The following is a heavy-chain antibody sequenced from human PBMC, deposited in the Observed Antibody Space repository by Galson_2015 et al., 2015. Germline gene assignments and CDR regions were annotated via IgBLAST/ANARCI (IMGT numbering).Heavy chain of an antibody. J-gene: IGHJ4*02. CDR2: ISWDDDK. D-gene: IGHD3-10*01. V-gene: IGHV2-5*02. CDR1: GFSLRTRGVG. Sequence: PALVSTPPTLTLTCSFSGFSLRTRGVGVGWIRQPPGKALEWLGLISWDDDKRHSPSLKTRVTITKDTSKNQVVLIMTNMDPVDTATYYCAHRGVMVQGAFDYWGQGILVTVSS. CDR3: AHRGVMVQGAFDY.